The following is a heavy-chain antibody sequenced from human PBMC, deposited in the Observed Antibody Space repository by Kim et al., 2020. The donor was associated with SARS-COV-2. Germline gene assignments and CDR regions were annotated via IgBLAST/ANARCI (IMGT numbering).Heavy chain of an antibody. V-gene: IGHV3-74*01. CDR1: GFTFSSTW. CDR2: MNNDGSVI. J-gene: IGHJ4*02. Sequence: GGSLRLSCAASGFTFSSTWMHWARQAPGEGLVWVSRMNNDGSVINYADSVKGRFTVSRDNTKNTLYLQMNSLRAEDTALYYCATAGNYRFDNWGQGTLVTVSS. CDR3: ATAGNYRFDN. D-gene: IGHD3-10*01.